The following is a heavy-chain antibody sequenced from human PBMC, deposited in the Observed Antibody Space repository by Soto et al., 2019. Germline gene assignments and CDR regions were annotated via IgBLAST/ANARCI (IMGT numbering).Heavy chain of an antibody. V-gene: IGHV1-3*01. J-gene: IGHJ4*02. Sequence: QVQLVQSGAEVKKPGASVKVSCKASGYTFTSYAMHWVRQAPGQRLEWMGWLNAGNGNTKYSQKFQGRVTITRDTSASTDYMELSSLRSEDTAVYYCAGGRDFYGAFDYWGQGTLVTVSS. CDR2: LNAGNGNT. D-gene: IGHD2-21*01. CDR1: GYTFTSYA. CDR3: AGGRDFYGAFDY.